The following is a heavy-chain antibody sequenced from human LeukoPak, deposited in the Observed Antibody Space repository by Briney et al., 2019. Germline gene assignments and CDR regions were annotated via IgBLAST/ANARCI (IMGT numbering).Heavy chain of an antibody. Sequence: GGSLRLSCAATGFSFSSYEMNWVRQAPGKGLEWVSYISSRGTTQYYADSVKGRFTISRDNAKNSLFLQMNSLRAEDTAVYYCARVSGHSIGGRYAFDYWGQGTLVTVSS. CDR2: ISSRGTTQ. CDR3: ARVSGHSIGGRYAFDY. J-gene: IGHJ4*02. V-gene: IGHV3-48*03. CDR1: GFSFSSYE. D-gene: IGHD6-25*01.